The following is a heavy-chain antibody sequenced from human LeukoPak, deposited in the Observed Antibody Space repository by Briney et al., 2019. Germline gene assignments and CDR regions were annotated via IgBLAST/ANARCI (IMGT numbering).Heavy chain of an antibody. CDR3: ARVIQYYYDSKGYFDY. CDR1: GFTFDDYG. J-gene: IGHJ4*02. V-gene: IGHV3-20*04. D-gene: IGHD3-22*01. Sequence: GGSLRLSCAASGFTFDDYGMSWVRQAPGKGLEWVSGINWKGGSTGYADSVKGRFTISRDNAKNSLYLQMNSLRAEDTALYYCARVIQYYYDSKGYFDYWGQGTLVTVSS. CDR2: INWKGGST.